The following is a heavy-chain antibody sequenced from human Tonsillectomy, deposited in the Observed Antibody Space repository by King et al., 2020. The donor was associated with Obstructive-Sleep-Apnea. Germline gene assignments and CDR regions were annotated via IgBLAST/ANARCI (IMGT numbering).Heavy chain of an antibody. Sequence: VQLQESGPGLVKPSETLSLTCFVSGASISSYSWSWIRQPAGKGLEWIGLIYTSGNTNYSPSLKSRVTISVDTSKNQFSLKLTSVTAADTAVYYCARGTAIVGATSRAFDIWSQGTMVTVSS. CDR1: GASISSYS. V-gene: IGHV4-4*07. CDR3: ARGTAIVGATSRAFDI. D-gene: IGHD1-26*01. J-gene: IGHJ3*02. CDR2: IYTSGNT.